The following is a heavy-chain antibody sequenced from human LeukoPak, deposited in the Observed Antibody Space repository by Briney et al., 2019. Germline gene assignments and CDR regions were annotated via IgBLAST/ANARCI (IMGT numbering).Heavy chain of an antibody. CDR2: VNSDGSST. J-gene: IGHJ5*02. D-gene: IGHD5-18*01. Sequence: GGSLRLSCAASGFTFRSYWMHWVRQASGKGLVWVSRVNSDGSSTTYADSVKGRFTISRDNAKNTLYLQMNSLRVEDTAVYYCAREEGGYFYGTNWVEPWGQGNLVTVSS. CDR3: AREEGGYFYGTNWVEP. CDR1: GFTFRSYW. V-gene: IGHV3-74*01.